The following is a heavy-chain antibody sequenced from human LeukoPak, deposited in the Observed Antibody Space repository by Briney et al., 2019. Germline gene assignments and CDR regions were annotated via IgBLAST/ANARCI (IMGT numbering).Heavy chain of an antibody. CDR3: ARDRGYSGYDWAGGFDY. CDR2: IYSGGST. J-gene: IGHJ4*02. D-gene: IGHD5-12*01. Sequence: GGSLRLSCAASGFTFSSYGMHWVRQAPGKGLEWVSVIYSGGSTYYADSVKGRFTISRDNSKNTLYLQMNSLRAEDTAVYYCARDRGYSGYDWAGGFDYWGQGTLVTVSS. V-gene: IGHV3-NL1*01. CDR1: GFTFSSYG.